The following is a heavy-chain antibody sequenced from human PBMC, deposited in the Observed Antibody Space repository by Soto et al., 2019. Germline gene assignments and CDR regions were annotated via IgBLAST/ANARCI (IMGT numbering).Heavy chain of an antibody. D-gene: IGHD3-22*01. J-gene: IGHJ4*02. CDR1: GGSISSSSYY. V-gene: IGHV4-39*02. CDR2: IYYSGST. Sequence: TSETLSLTCTVSGGSISSSSYYWGWIRQPPGKGLEWIGSIYYSGSTYYNPSLKSRVTISVDTSKNQFSLKLSSVTAADTAVYYCARELPPLYYYDSKKGFDYWGQGTLVTVSS. CDR3: ARELPPLYYYDSKKGFDY.